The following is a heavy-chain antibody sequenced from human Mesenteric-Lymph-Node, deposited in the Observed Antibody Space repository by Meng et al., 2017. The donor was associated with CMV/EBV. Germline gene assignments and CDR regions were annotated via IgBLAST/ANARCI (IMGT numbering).Heavy chain of an antibody. D-gene: IGHD3-22*01. V-gene: IGHV4-4*02. J-gene: IGHJ4*02. CDR2: IYHSGST. Sequence: SGGCISSSDWSSWVRQPPGKGLEWIGEIYHSGSTNYNPSLKSRVTISVDKSKNQFSLKLSSVTAADTAVYYCARLGSSGYHSHFDYWGQGTLVTVSS. CDR3: ARLGSSGYHSHFDY. CDR1: GGCISSSDW.